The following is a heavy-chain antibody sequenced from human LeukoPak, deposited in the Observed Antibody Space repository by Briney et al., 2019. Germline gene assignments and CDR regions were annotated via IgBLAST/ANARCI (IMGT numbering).Heavy chain of an antibody. CDR3: AKDFRIGYSAHFDY. CDR1: GFTFSSYD. CDR2: IGTAGDT. Sequence: GGSLGLSCAASGFTFSSYDMHWVRQATGKGLEWVSAIGTAGDTYYPGSVKGRFTISRENAKNSLYLQMNSLRGEDTAVYYCAKDFRIGYSAHFDYWGQGALVTVSS. D-gene: IGHD2-21*01. J-gene: IGHJ4*02. V-gene: IGHV3-13*01.